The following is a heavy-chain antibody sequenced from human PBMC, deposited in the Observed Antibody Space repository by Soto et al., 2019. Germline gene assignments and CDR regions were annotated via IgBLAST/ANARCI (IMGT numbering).Heavy chain of an antibody. CDR1: GYSFTSYW. Sequence: GESLKISCKGSGYSFTSYWIDWVRQMPGKGLEWMGIIYPGDSDTRYSPSFQGQVTISADKSISTAYLQWSSLKASDTAMYYCARSSMVRGYTEYYFDYWGQGTLVTVSS. D-gene: IGHD3-10*01. CDR3: ARSSMVRGYTEYYFDY. J-gene: IGHJ4*02. CDR2: IYPGDSDT. V-gene: IGHV5-51*01.